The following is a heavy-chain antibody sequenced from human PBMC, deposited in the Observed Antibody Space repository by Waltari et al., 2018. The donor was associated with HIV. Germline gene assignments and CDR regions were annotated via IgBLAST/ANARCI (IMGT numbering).Heavy chain of an antibody. V-gene: IGHV3-48*03. CDR3: ARYGHHGVTKRGNAFDL. J-gene: IGHJ3*01. CDR1: RFTFSYYE. Sequence: EVQLVESGGGAVQLGGSLIPTCEASRFTFSYYEMKWVRQAPGKDLEWMSYMSGSGSTIYDSDCVKARFTISRDNAKNSLYLRMNYLTAEDTAIYYCARYGHHGVTKRGNAFDLWCQGTMVTVSP. CDR2: MSGSGSTI. D-gene: IGHD4-17*01.